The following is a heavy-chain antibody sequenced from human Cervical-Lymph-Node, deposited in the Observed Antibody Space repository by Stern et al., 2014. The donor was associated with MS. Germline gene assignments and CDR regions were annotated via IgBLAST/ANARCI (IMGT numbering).Heavy chain of an antibody. D-gene: IGHD3-16*01. CDR3: AREGLGTDAWLINDY. CDR1: GFTFRNYW. V-gene: IGHV3-74*01. Sequence: EVQLVESGGGLVQPGGSLRLSCAASGFTFRNYWMHWVRQAPGKGLVWVSRINKDGSSTSYADSVKGRFIISRDNAKNTLYLQMHSLRAEDTAVYYCAREGLGTDAWLINDYWGQGTLVTVSS. CDR2: INKDGSST. J-gene: IGHJ4*02.